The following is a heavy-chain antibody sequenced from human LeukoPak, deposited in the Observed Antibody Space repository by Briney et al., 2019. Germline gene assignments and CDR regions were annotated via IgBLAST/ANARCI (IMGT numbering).Heavy chain of an antibody. CDR2: IYYSGST. D-gene: IGHD2-8*01. CDR1: GGSISSSYYY. J-gene: IGHJ2*01. V-gene: IGHV4-39*01. Sequence: SETLSLTCTVSGGSISSSYYYWGWIRQPPGKGLEWIGSIYYSGSTYYNPSLKSRVTISVDTSKNQFSLKLRSVTAADTAVDYCARGLSNIVLMVYANSYWYFDLWGRGTLVTVSS. CDR3: ARGLSNIVLMVYANSYWYFDL.